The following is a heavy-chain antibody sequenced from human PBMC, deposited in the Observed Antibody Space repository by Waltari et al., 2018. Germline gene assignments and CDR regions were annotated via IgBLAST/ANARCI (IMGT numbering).Heavy chain of an antibody. J-gene: IGHJ3*02. CDR2: VESSGST. Sequence: QVQLRESGPGLVKSSETLSLTCSVSGDSLGTNYWSWIRQSPGKGLEWIGYVESSGSTHSNPAFRGLGTMSADASKNQFSLTLKALTAADTATYCCARALWRVGTRGDFFDIWGRGTTVTVS. CDR1: GDSLGTNY. CDR3: ARALWRVGTRGDFFDI. D-gene: IGHD1-7*01. V-gene: IGHV4-59*01.